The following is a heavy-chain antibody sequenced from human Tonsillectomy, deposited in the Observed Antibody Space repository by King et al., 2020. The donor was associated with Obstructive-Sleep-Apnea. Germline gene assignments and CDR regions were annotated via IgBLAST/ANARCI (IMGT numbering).Heavy chain of an antibody. V-gene: IGHV4-38-2*02. CDR1: GYSISSNFY. CDR3: ASTHIVVVTAILHY. Sequence: HVQLQESGPGLVKPSETLSLTCTVSGYSISSNFYWGWIRQPPGKGLEWIGSIFHIGSTYHNPSLKGRVTISVDTPKNQFSLKLSSVTAADTAVYYCASTHIVVVTAILHYWGQGTLVTVSS. CDR2: IFHIGST. J-gene: IGHJ4*02. D-gene: IGHD2-21*02.